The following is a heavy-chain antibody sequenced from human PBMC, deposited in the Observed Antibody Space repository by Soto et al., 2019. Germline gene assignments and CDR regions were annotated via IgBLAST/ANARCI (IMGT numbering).Heavy chain of an antibody. CDR3: AREDVQEEAAAGYNWFDP. CDR2: IYYSGST. Sequence: PSETLSLTCAVSGGSVRSGSYYCSWIRQPPAKGLEWIGYIYYSGSTYYNPSLKSRVTISVDTSKNQFSLKLSSVTAADTAVYYCAREDVQEEAAAGYNWFDPWGQGTLVTVSS. D-gene: IGHD6-13*01. V-gene: IGHV4-31*11. CDR1: GGSVRSGSYY. J-gene: IGHJ5*02.